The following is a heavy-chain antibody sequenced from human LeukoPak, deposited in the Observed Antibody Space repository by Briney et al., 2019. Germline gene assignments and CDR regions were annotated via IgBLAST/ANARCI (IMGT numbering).Heavy chain of an antibody. J-gene: IGHJ3*02. D-gene: IGHD3-22*01. CDR1: GGSFSGYY. CDR3: ASAMIGVPDDAFDI. V-gene: IGHV4-34*01. CDR2: INHSGGT. Sequence: SETLSLTCAVYGGSFSGYYWSWIRQPPRQGLEWIGEINHSGGTNYNPSLKSRVTISVDTSKNQFSLKLSSVTAADTAVYYCASAMIGVPDDAFDIWGQGTMVTVSS.